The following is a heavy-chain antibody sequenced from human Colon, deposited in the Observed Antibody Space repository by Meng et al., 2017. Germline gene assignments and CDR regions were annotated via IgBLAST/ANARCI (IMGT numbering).Heavy chain of an antibody. J-gene: IGHJ4*02. Sequence: QVQLQESGPGLVRPSETLSLTCTVSGGSVSSGSYYWSWIRQPPGKGLEWIGYIYYSGSTNYNPSLKSRVTISVDTSKNQFSLKLSSVTAADTAVYYCARGRGSYSSIDFWGQGTLVTVSS. D-gene: IGHD1-26*01. CDR1: GGSVSSGSYY. V-gene: IGHV4-61*01. CDR2: IYYSGST. CDR3: ARGRGSYSSIDF.